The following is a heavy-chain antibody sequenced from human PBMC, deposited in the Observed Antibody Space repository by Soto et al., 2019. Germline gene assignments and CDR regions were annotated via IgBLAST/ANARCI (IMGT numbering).Heavy chain of an antibody. Sequence: GGSLRLSCAASGFTFSSYGMHWVRQAPGKGLEWVAVIWYDGSNKYYADSVKGRFTISRDNSKNTLYLQMNSLRAEDTAVYYCAREVYGDYVYYFDYWGQGTLVTVSS. CDR2: IWYDGSNK. CDR3: AREVYGDYVYYFDY. J-gene: IGHJ4*02. CDR1: GFTFSSYG. D-gene: IGHD4-17*01. V-gene: IGHV3-33*01.